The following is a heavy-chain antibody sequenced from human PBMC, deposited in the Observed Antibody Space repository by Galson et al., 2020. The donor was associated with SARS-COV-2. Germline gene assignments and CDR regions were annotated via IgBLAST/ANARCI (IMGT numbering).Heavy chain of an antibody. Sequence: GGSLRLSCVASGFTLRNYGMHWVRQAPGKGLEWVAFNSYEGSLTYYAESVKGRFTISRDNSKNTLFLQMNSLRVEDTAVYYCAKGATDFDNWGQGTLVTVSS. CDR1: GFTLRNYG. CDR2: NSYEGSLT. V-gene: IGHV3-30*18. D-gene: IGHD1-26*01. CDR3: AKGATDFDN. J-gene: IGHJ4*02.